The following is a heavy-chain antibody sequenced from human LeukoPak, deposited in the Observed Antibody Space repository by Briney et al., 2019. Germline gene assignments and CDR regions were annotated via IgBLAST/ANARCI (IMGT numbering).Heavy chain of an antibody. CDR3: VRDMTTVTKCYLQH. CDR1: GFTFTSYS. CDR2: ISGSSKHR. Sequence: GGSLRLSCAASGFTFTSYSMNWVRQAPGKGLEWVSSISGSSKHRYYADSVKGRFTISRDNAKSSLYLQMNSLRDEDTAVYYCVRDMTTVTKCYLQHWGQGTLVTVSS. V-gene: IGHV3-21*01. D-gene: IGHD4-17*01. J-gene: IGHJ1*01.